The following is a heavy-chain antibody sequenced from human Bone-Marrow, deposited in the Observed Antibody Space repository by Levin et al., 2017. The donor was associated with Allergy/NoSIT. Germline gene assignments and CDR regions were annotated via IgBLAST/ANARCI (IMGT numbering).Heavy chain of an antibody. V-gene: IGHV4-31*03. J-gene: IGHJ4*02. Sequence: ASETLSLTCTVSGASISSGDYYWSWIRQHPGKGLEWIGYISYSGSTYYNPSLKGRITLSIDTSKNLFSLKLNSVTAADTAVYFCAGRGLRFFDNWGQGTLVTVSS. D-gene: IGHD5-12*01. CDR3: AGRGLRFFDN. CDR1: GASISSGDYY. CDR2: ISYSGST.